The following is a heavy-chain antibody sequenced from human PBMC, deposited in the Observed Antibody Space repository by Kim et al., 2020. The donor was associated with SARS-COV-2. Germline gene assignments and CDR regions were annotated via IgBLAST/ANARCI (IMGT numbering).Heavy chain of an antibody. D-gene: IGHD6-13*01. V-gene: IGHV3-21*01. CDR2: ISSGSRYI. CDR3: ARDLQPDSYTSSGYVENFHH. CDR1: GFTFNTYT. J-gene: IGHJ1*01. Sequence: GGSLRLSCGASGFTFNTYTMNWVRQAPGKGLEWVSSISSGSRYIYYANSVKGRFTISRDNAKNSLYLQMSSLRAEDTAVYYCARDLQPDSYTSSGYVENFHHWGQGTLVTVSS.